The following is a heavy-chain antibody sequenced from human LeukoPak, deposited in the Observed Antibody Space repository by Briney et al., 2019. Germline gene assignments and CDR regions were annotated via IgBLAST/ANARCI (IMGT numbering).Heavy chain of an antibody. J-gene: IGHJ6*02. D-gene: IGHD3-10*01. CDR2: ISSSSSTI. CDR3: AREEGAEITMVRGVNYYYYYGMDV. Sequence: PGGSLRLSCAASGFTVSSNYMSWVRQAPGKGLEWVSYISSSSSTIYYADSVKGRFTISRDNAKNSLYLQMNSLRAEDTAVYYCAREEGAEITMVRGVNYYYYYGMDVWGQGTTVTVSS. CDR1: GFTVSSNY. V-gene: IGHV3-48*04.